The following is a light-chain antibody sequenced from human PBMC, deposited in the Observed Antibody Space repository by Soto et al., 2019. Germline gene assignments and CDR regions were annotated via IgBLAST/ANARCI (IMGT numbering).Light chain of an antibody. Sequence: QSALTQPPAASVSPGQSVTISCTGTSSDVGEWNYVSWYQHHPGKAPKLMIYEVNKRPSGVPDRFSGSKSGNTASLTVSGLQAEDQADYYCSSYAGSNTYVFGGGTKVTAL. CDR1: SSDVGEWNY. J-gene: IGLJ1*01. CDR3: SSYAGSNTYV. V-gene: IGLV2-8*01. CDR2: EVN.